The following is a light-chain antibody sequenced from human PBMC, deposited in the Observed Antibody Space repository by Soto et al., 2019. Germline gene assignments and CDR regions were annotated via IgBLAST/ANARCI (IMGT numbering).Light chain of an antibody. CDR1: SGHSSYA. CDR2: LNSDGSH. J-gene: IGLJ2*01. V-gene: IGLV4-69*01. CDR3: QTWGTGIQV. Sequence: QLVLTQSPSASASRGASVKLTCTLSSGHSSYAIAWHQQQPEKGPRYLMKLNSDGSHSKGDGIPDRFSGSRSGAERYLTISSLQSEDEADYYCQTWGTGIQVFGGGTQLTVL.